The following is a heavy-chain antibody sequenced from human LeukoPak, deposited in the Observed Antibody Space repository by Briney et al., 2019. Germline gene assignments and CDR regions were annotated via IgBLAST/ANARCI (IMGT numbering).Heavy chain of an antibody. D-gene: IGHD5-18*01. V-gene: IGHV4-34*01. Sequence: SETLSLTCAVYGGSFSGYYWSWIRQPPGKGLEWIGEISHSGSTNYNSSLKSRVTISVDTSKNQFSLKVSSVTAADTAVYYCAREKMRRYSYGYAHWGQGTLVTVSS. CDR2: ISHSGST. CDR1: GGSFSGYY. J-gene: IGHJ4*02. CDR3: AREKMRRYSYGYAH.